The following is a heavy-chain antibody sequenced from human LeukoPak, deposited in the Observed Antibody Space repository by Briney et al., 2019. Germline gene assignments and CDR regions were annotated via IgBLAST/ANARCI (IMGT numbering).Heavy chain of an antibody. Sequence: SETLSLTCAVYGGSFSGYYWSWIRQPPWKGLEWIGEINHSGSTNYNPSLESRVTISVDTSKNQFSLKLSSVTAADTAVYYCAGDCSSTSRPDVWGQGTTVTVSS. CDR2: INHSGST. CDR3: AGDCSSTSRPDV. J-gene: IGHJ6*02. D-gene: IGHD2-2*01. V-gene: IGHV4-34*01. CDR1: GGSFSGYY.